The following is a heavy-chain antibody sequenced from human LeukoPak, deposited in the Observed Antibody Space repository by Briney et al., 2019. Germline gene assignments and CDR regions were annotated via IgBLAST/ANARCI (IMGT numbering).Heavy chain of an antibody. Sequence: SETLSLTCTVSGGSISSSSYYWGWIRQPPGKGLEWIGSIYYSGSTYYNPSLKSRVTISVDTSKSQFSLKLSSVTAADTAVYYCAREGIAARLLGYWGQGTLVTVSS. CDR1: GGSISSSSYY. D-gene: IGHD6-6*01. CDR2: IYYSGST. V-gene: IGHV4-39*07. J-gene: IGHJ4*02. CDR3: AREGIAARLLGY.